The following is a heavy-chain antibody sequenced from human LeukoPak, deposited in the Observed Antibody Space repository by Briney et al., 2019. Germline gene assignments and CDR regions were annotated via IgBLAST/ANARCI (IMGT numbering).Heavy chain of an antibody. D-gene: IGHD5-24*01. CDR3: ARTQDGYYNEGYMDV. J-gene: IGHJ6*03. Sequence: ASVKVSCRASGYTFTGYYMHWVRQAPGQGLEWMGRINPNSGSTNYAQRFQGRVTMTRDTSISTAYMELSRLRSDDTAVYYCARTQDGYYNEGYMDVWGKGTTVTVSS. CDR2: INPNSGST. CDR1: GYTFTGYY. V-gene: IGHV1-2*06.